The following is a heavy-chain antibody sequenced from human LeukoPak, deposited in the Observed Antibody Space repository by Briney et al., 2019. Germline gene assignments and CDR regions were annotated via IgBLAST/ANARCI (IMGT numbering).Heavy chain of an antibody. Sequence: GGSLRLSCGASGFTFRDYWMSWVRQAPGKGLEWVANIQSDGNEKNYIDSVQGRFTISRDNAKTSLYLQMNSLRAEDTAVYYCAKDQYNSGWNYFDYWGQGTLVTVSS. D-gene: IGHD6-19*01. CDR3: AKDQYNSGWNYFDY. J-gene: IGHJ4*02. CDR2: IQSDGNEK. CDR1: GFTFRDYW. V-gene: IGHV3-7*03.